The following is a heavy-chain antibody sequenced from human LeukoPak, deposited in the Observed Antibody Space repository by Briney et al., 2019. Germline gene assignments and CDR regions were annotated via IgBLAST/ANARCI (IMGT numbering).Heavy chain of an antibody. CDR2: IYYSGST. V-gene: IGHV4-30-4*08. D-gene: IGHD3-10*01. CDR3: ASGSGEFDAFDI. Sequence: PSETLSLTCTVSGGSISSCGYYWSWIRQHPGKGLEWIGYIYYSGSTYYNPSLKSRVTISVDTSKNQLSLKLSSVTAADTAVYYCASGSGEFDAFDIWGQGTMVTVSS. J-gene: IGHJ3*02. CDR1: GGSISSCGYY.